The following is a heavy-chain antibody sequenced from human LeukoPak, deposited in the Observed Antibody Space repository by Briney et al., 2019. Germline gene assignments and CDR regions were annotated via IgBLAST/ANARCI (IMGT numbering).Heavy chain of an antibody. Sequence: SETLSLTCAVYGGSFSGYYWSWIRQPPGKGLEWIGEINHSGSTNYNPSLKSRVTISVDTSKNQFSLKLSSVTAADTAVHYCAREDGITGTTYYFDYWGQGTLVTVSS. V-gene: IGHV4-34*01. CDR3: AREDGITGTTYYFDY. CDR2: INHSGST. CDR1: GGSFSGYY. J-gene: IGHJ4*02. D-gene: IGHD1-7*01.